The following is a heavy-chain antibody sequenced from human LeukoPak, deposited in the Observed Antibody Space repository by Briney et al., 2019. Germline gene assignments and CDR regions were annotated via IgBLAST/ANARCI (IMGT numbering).Heavy chain of an antibody. D-gene: IGHD3-3*01. CDR3: ARERKGDYDFWSGPRGAYYYMDV. Sequence: SETLSLTCTVSGGTISSYYWSWIRQPPGKGLEWIGYIYYSGSTNYNPSLKSRVTISVDTSKNQFSLKLSSVTAADTAVYYCARERKGDYDFWSGPRGAYYYMDVWGKGTTVTVSS. CDR2: IYYSGST. V-gene: IGHV4-59*01. CDR1: GGTISSYY. J-gene: IGHJ6*03.